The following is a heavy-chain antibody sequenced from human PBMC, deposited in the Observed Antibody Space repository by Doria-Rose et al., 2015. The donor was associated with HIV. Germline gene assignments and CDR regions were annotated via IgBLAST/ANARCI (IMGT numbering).Heavy chain of an antibody. CDR3: AKAPIIEPKYYFYMDV. Sequence: VQLQESGGGLVQPGRSLRLSCVGSGFSFESYAMHLVRLAPGKGLELVAGISWDSGAKGNADSVEGRFIISRDNAKKSVYLEMRSLRPEDTAFYYCAKAPIIEPKYYFYMDVWGKGTSVTVSS. CDR2: ISWDSGAK. J-gene: IGHJ6*03. V-gene: IGHV3-9*01. CDR1: GFSFESYA.